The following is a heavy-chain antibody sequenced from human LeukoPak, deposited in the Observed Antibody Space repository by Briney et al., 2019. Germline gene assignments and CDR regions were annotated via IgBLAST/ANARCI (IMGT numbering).Heavy chain of an antibody. Sequence: GGSLRLSCAASGFTFSSYAMTWVRQAPGKGLEWVSSFSFNGESTYYADSAKGRFTISRDNSKNTLYVQMNSLRAEDTAVYYCAKGGYSDGRYYYYYMDVWGEGTTVTVSS. CDR1: GFTFSSYA. CDR3: AKGGYSDGRYYYYYMDV. D-gene: IGHD5-18*01. V-gene: IGHV3-23*01. J-gene: IGHJ6*03. CDR2: FSFNGEST.